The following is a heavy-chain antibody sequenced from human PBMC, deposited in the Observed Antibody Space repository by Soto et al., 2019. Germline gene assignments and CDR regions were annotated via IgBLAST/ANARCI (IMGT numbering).Heavy chain of an antibody. Sequence: GGSLRLSCAASGFTFSSYGMHWVRQAPGKGLEWVAVIWYDGSNKYYADSVKGRFTISRDNSKNTLYLQMNSLRAEDTAVYYCAREVVRSSMVRGVPVFYYYYYGMDVWGQGTTVT. D-gene: IGHD3-10*01. V-gene: IGHV3-33*01. CDR1: GFTFSSYG. CDR2: IWYDGSNK. J-gene: IGHJ6*02. CDR3: AREVVRSSMVRGVPVFYYYYYGMDV.